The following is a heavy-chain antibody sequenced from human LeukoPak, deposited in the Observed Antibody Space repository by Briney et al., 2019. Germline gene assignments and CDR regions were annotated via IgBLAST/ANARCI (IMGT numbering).Heavy chain of an antibody. D-gene: IGHD4-17*01. CDR3: AKGNYGEKIDY. Sequence: GGSLRLSCAASGFTVSSNYMSWVRQAPGKGLEWVSGISASGGATYYADSVKGRFTISRDNSKNTLYLQMNSLKAEDAALYYCAKGNYGEKIDYWGPGTLVTVSS. J-gene: IGHJ4*02. CDR1: GFTVSSNY. V-gene: IGHV3-23*01. CDR2: ISASGGAT.